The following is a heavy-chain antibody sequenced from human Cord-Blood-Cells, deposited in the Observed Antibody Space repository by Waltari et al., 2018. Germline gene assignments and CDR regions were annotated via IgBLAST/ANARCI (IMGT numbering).Heavy chain of an antibody. Sequence: QVQLVQSGAAVKKPGASVKVSCKASGYPFTGYYLHWVRPAPGQGLEWMGRINPNSGGTNYAQKFQGRVTMTRDTSISTAYMELSRLRSDDTAVYYCAGCSSTSCYVAFDIWGQGTMVTVSS. CDR2: INPNSGGT. J-gene: IGHJ3*02. D-gene: IGHD2-2*01. V-gene: IGHV1-2*06. CDR1: GYPFTGYY. CDR3: AGCSSTSCYVAFDI.